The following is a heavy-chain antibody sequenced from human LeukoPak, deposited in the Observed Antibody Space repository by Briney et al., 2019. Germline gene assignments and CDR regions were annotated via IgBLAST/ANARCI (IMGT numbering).Heavy chain of an antibody. CDR1: GFTFGDYA. CDR2: IRSKAYGGTT. V-gene: IGHV3-49*04. D-gene: IGHD5-18*01. Sequence: GGSLRLSCTASGFTFGDYAMSWVRQAPGKGLEWVGFIRSKAYGGTTEYAASVKGRFTISRDDSKSIAYLQMNSLKTEDTAVYYCTRQGGYSYETYYMDVWGKGTTVTISS. CDR3: TRQGGYSYETYYMDV. J-gene: IGHJ6*03.